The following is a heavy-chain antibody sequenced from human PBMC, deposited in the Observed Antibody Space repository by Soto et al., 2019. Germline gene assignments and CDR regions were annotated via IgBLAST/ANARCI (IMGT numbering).Heavy chain of an antibody. Sequence: KTLETLSLTCTVSGGSIRNGDYYWGWIRQPPGKGLEWIGYVYYSGTTYSHPSLNSRVSISVDTSENQFSLRLTSVTAADTAVYYCVTVNLVGTAYYFDYWGPGTLVTVSS. D-gene: IGHD1-26*01. J-gene: IGHJ4*02. CDR2: VYYSGTT. CDR1: GGSIRNGDYY. V-gene: IGHV4-30-4*01. CDR3: VTVNLVGTAYYFDY.